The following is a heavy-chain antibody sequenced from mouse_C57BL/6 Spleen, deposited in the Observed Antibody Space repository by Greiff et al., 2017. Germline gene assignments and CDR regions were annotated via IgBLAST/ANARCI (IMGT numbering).Heavy chain of an antibody. CDR1: GYTFTSYG. Sequence: QVQLQQSGAELARPGASVKLSCKASGYTFTSYGISWVKQRTGQGLEWIGEIYPRSGNTYYNEKFKGKATLTADKSSSTAYMELRSLTSEDSAVDFCARELTGGWYFDVWGTGTTVTVSS. CDR2: IYPRSGNT. J-gene: IGHJ1*03. CDR3: ARELTGGWYFDV. V-gene: IGHV1-81*01. D-gene: IGHD4-1*01.